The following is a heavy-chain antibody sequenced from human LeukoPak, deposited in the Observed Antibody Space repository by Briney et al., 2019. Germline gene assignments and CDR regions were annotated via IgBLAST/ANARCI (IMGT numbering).Heavy chain of an antibody. J-gene: IGHJ5*02. CDR2: ISAYNGNT. CDR3: ARGKIPAAPRRRKGVGYWFDP. D-gene: IGHD2-2*01. V-gene: IGHV1-18*01. CDR1: GYTFTSYG. Sequence: ASVKVSCKASGYTFTSYGISWVRQAPGQGLEWMGWISAYNGNTNYAQKLQGRVTMTTDTSTSTAYMGLRSLRSDDTAVYYCARGKIPAAPRRRKGVGYWFDPWGEGTLVTDSS.